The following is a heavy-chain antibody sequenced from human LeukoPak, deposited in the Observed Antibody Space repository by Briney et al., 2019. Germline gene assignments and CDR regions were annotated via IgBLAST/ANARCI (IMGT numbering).Heavy chain of an antibody. CDR3: GIDVDSSDDIPKIYFDP. J-gene: IGHJ2*01. CDR1: RCNFMHYG. Sequence: ASVKVSCMTSRCNFMHYGISAVRQAPGQGLEWMGWISGYNGNTNYAEKFQGRVTMTTDTSSSTAYMEPRRLRSDNTAVYYCGIDVDSSDDIPKIYFDPWGRGTLITVSS. CDR2: ISGYNGNT. D-gene: IGHD3-22*01. V-gene: IGHV1-18*01.